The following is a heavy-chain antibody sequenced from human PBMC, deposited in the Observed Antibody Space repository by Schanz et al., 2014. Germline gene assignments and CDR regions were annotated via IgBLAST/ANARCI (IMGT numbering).Heavy chain of an antibody. Sequence: EVQLVESEGGLVQPGGSLRLSCEGSGFSFSDYWMGWVRQAPGKGLEWVANIKKDGSENYYADSVKGRFIISRDNAKSSLYLQMNSLKTEDTAVYYCARSPRMDVWGQGTMVTVSS. V-gene: IGHV3-7*03. CDR2: IKKDGSEN. J-gene: IGHJ6*02. CDR3: ARSPRMDV. CDR1: GFSFSDYW.